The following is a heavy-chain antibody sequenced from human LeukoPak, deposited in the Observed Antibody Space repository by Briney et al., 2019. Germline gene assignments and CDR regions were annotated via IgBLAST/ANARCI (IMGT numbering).Heavy chain of an antibody. Sequence: GGSLRLSCAASGFTFSSYAMSWVRQAPGKGLEWVSAISGSGGSTYYADSVKGRFTISRDNSKNTLYLQMNSLRAEDTAVYYCAKASTHYDFWSGSVDYWGQGTLVTVSS. CDR2: ISGSGGST. V-gene: IGHV3-23*01. D-gene: IGHD3-3*01. CDR3: AKASTHYDFWSGSVDY. CDR1: GFTFSSYA. J-gene: IGHJ4*02.